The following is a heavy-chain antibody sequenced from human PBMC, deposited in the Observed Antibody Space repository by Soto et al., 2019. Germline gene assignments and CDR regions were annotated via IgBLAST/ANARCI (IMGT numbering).Heavy chain of an antibody. CDR3: ARGEQYSGRIFDY. Sequence: PSQTLSIPCAITGDSVSSNSAGCSFVRQSPSRGLEWLGRTYYRSKWYYEYAVSVRGRITINPDTSKNQYSLQLNSVTPEDTAVYFCARGEQYSGRIFDYWGQGTLVTVSS. CDR1: GDSVSSNSAG. CDR2: TYYRSKWYY. D-gene: IGHD1-26*01. J-gene: IGHJ4*01. V-gene: IGHV6-1*01.